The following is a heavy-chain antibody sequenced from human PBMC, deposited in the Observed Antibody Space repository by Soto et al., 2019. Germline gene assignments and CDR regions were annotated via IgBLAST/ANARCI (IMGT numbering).Heavy chain of an antibody. D-gene: IGHD2-21*01. Sequence: GGSLRLSGAASGFTFSSYCIHWVRQAPGKGLEWVAVIWYDGSEENYVDSVKGRFTISRDNAKNSLYLQMNSLRAEDTAVYYCARDGFQFALDIWGQGTMVTVSS. CDR2: IWYDGSEE. CDR1: GFTFSSYC. CDR3: ARDGFQFALDI. V-gene: IGHV3-33*01. J-gene: IGHJ3*02.